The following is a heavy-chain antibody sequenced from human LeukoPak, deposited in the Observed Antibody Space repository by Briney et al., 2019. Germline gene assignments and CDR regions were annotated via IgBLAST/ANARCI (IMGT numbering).Heavy chain of an antibody. V-gene: IGHV3-30*04. CDR3: AKDHEAGL. D-gene: IGHD6-19*01. CDR1: GFTYSSYA. Sequence: PGGSLRLSCAASGFTYSSYAMHWVRQAPGKGLEWVAVISYDGSNKYYADSVKSRFTISRDNSKNTLYLQMNSLRAEDTAVYYCAKDHEAGLRGQGTLVTVSS. CDR2: ISYDGSNK. J-gene: IGHJ4*02.